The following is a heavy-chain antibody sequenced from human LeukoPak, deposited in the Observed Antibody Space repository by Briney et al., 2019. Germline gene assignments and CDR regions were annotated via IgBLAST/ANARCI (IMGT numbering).Heavy chain of an antibody. V-gene: IGHV4-39*07. CDR1: GGSISTSNYY. CDR2: IFYSGST. J-gene: IGHJ3*02. CDR3: ARVSGDLVAADAFDI. Sequence: SETLSLTCTVSGGSISTSNYYWGWFRQPPGKGLEWIGNIFYSGSTYYSPSLKSRVTISLDTSRNQFSLKLSSVTAADTAVYYCARVSGDLVAADAFDIWGQGTMVTVSS. D-gene: IGHD3-10*01.